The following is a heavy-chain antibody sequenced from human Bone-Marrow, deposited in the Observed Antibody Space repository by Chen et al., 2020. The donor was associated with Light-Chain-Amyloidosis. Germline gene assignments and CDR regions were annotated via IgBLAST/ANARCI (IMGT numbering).Heavy chain of an antibody. CDR2: IDPDDSDA. V-gene: IGHV5-51*01. CDR3: ARRRDGYNFDY. CDR1: GYTFPNYW. J-gene: IGHJ4*02. Sequence: EVQLEQSGPEVKKPGESLKISCKGSGYTFPNYWNGWVRQMPGKGLEWMGVIDPDDSDARYSPSFEGQVTISADKSITTAYLQWRSLKASDTAMYYCARRRDGYNFDYWGQGTLVTVSS. D-gene: IGHD5-12*01.